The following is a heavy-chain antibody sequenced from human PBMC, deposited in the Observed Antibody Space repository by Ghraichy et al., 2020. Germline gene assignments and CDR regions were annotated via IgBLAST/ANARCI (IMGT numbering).Heavy chain of an antibody. CDR3: ASQIVWGVGSDY. CDR2: IYYSGST. Sequence: SETLSLTCTVSGGSISSSSYYWGWIRQPPGKGLEWIGSIYYSGSTYYNPSLKSRVTISVDTSKNQFSLKLSSVTAADTAVYYCASQIVWGVGSDYWGQGTLVTVSS. J-gene: IGHJ4*02. V-gene: IGHV4-39*01. CDR1: GGSISSSSYY. D-gene: IGHD5/OR15-5a*01.